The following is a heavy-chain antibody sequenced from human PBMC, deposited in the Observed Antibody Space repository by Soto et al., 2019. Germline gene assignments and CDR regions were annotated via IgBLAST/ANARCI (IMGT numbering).Heavy chain of an antibody. CDR1: GFTFNIYE. CDR3: AGGEGGLSGYQTY. D-gene: IGHD3-22*01. V-gene: IGHV3-48*03. J-gene: IGHJ4*02. CDR2: ISTSGTDL. Sequence: QPGGSLRLSCVASGFTFNIYEMNWVRQAPGKGLEWISYISTSGTDLYYADSVKGRFTISRHNAKNSLYLQMNSLRGEDTAVYYCAGGEGGLSGYQTYWGQGTLVTVSS.